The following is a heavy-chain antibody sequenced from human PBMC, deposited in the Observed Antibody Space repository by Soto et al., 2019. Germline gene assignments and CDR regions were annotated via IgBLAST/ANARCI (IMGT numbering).Heavy chain of an antibody. J-gene: IGHJ5*02. CDR1: GYSISSGYY. CDR2: IYHSGST. Sequence: SETLSLTCAVSGYSISSGYYWGWTRQPPGKGLEWIGSIYHSGSTYYNPSLKSRVTISVDTSKNQFSLKLSSVTAADTAVYYCGAAAGTNWFDPWGQGTLVTVSS. D-gene: IGHD6-13*01. CDR3: GAAAGTNWFDP. V-gene: IGHV4-38-2*01.